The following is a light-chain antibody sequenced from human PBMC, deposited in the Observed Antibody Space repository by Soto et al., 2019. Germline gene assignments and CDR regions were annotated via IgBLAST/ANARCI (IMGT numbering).Light chain of an antibody. CDR2: GVS. CDR1: QSVGSTY. Sequence: EIVLTQSPGTLSLSPGERATLSCRASQSVGSTYLAWYQQKPGQAPKLLIYGVSSRATGIPDRFSGSGSGTDFTLTSRRLEPEDFAVYYCQQYGTSPLTFGPGTKVDL. CDR3: QQYGTSPLT. V-gene: IGKV3-20*01. J-gene: IGKJ3*01.